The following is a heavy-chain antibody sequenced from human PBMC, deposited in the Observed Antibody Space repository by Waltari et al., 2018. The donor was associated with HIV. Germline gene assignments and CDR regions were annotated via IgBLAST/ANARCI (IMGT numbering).Heavy chain of an antibody. V-gene: IGHV3-9*01. J-gene: IGHJ6*02. D-gene: IGHD2-15*01. CDR2: ITWDSGRT. CDR1: GFTFDEYA. Sequence: EVQLVESGGGLVQPGRSLRLSCAASGFTFDEYAMHWVRQVPGKGLEWVSGITWDSGRTCYADSVKGRFIISRDNAKNSLYLQMNSLRVEDTALYYCAKSDIDYGMDVWGQGTTVTVSS. CDR3: AKSDIDYGMDV.